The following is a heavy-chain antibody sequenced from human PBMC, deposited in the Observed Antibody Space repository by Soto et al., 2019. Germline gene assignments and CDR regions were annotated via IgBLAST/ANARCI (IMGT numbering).Heavy chain of an antibody. Sequence: QVQLVESGGGVVQPGRSLRLSCAASGFTFSSYGMHWVRQAPGKGLEWVAVIWYDGSNKYYADSVKGRFTISRDNSKNTLYLQMNSLGAEDTAVYYCAREVGATTPAFDIWGQGTMVTVSS. D-gene: IGHD1-26*01. CDR1: GFTFSSYG. V-gene: IGHV3-33*01. CDR2: IWYDGSNK. CDR3: AREVGATTPAFDI. J-gene: IGHJ3*02.